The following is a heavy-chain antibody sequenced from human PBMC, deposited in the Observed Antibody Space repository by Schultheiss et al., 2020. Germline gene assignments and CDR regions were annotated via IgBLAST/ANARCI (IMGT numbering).Heavy chain of an antibody. CDR3: ARGVIVVVTARQYFDY. Sequence: SQPLSLTCAVSGGSMNYHFWNWIRQAPGKGLEWIGYIYYSGSTNYNPSLKSRVTISVDVPQNQFSLKLSSVTAADTAVYYCARGVIVVVTARQYFDYWGQGTLVTGSS. J-gene: IGHJ4*02. CDR1: GGSMNYHF. V-gene: IGHV4-59*11. D-gene: IGHD2-21*02. CDR2: IYYSGST.